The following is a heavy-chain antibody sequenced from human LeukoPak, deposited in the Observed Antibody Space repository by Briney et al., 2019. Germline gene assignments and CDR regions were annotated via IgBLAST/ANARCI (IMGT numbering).Heavy chain of an antibody. CDR2: IYYSGST. Sequence: SETLSLTCAVYGGSFSGYYWSWTRQPPGKGLEWIGSIYYSGSTYYNPSLKSRVTISVDTSKNQFSLKLSSVTAADTAVYYCARRTNYYGSMGVWGKGTTVTISS. CDR3: ARRTNYYGSMGV. V-gene: IGHV4-34*01. J-gene: IGHJ6*04. D-gene: IGHD3-10*01. CDR1: GGSFSGYY.